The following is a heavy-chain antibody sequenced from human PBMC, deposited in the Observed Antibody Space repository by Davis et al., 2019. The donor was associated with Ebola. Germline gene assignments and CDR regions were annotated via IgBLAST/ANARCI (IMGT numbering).Heavy chain of an antibody. D-gene: IGHD2-21*01. CDR1: GFTFSSYW. J-gene: IGHJ3*02. V-gene: IGHV3-7*01. CDR2: IKQDGSEK. Sequence: GVLKISRAASGFTFSSYWMSWVRQAPGKGLEWVANIKQDGSEKYYVDSVKGRFTISRDNAKNSLYLQMNSLRAEDTAVYYCARFCGGDCYSTLWDAFDIWGQGTMVTVSS. CDR3: ARFCGGDCYSTLWDAFDI.